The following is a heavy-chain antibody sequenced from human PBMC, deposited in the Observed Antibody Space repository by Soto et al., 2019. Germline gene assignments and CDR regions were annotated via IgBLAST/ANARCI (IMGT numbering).Heavy chain of an antibody. J-gene: IGHJ5*02. D-gene: IGHD6-6*01. Sequence: GESLKISCKGSGYSFTSYWISWVRQMPGKGMEWMGRIDPSDSYTNYSPSFQGHVTISADKSISTAYLQWSSLKASDTAMYYCARLGSSSFWFDPWGQGTLVTVSS. CDR1: GYSFTSYW. CDR2: IDPSDSYT. V-gene: IGHV5-10-1*01. CDR3: ARLGSSSFWFDP.